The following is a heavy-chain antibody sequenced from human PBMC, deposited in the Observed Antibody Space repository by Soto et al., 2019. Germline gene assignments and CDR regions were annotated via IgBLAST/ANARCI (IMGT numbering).Heavy chain of an antibody. CDR1: GFTFSSYA. D-gene: IGHD3-9*01. CDR2: ISGGGSST. CDR3: AKPPLSGYYNFDY. Sequence: GGSLRLSCAASGFTFSSYAMSWVRQAPGKGLEWVSAISGGGSSTYYADSVKGRFTISRDNSKNTLYLQMNSLRAEDTAVYYCAKPPLSGYYNFDYWDQGTLVTVSS. J-gene: IGHJ4*02. V-gene: IGHV3-23*01.